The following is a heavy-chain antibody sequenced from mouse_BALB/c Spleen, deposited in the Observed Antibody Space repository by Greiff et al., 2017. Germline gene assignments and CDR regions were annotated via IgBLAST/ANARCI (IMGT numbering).Heavy chain of an antibody. Sequence: VQLQQSGAELMKPGASVKISCKATGYTFSSYWIEWVKQRPGHGLEWIGEILPGSGSTNYNEKFKGKATLTADKSSSTAYMQLSSLKSEDSAVYFCARDEGRLPMDYWGQGTSVTVSS. CDR2: ILPGSGST. CDR3: ARDEGRLPMDY. J-gene: IGHJ4*01. CDR1: GYTFSSYW. V-gene: IGHV1-9*01.